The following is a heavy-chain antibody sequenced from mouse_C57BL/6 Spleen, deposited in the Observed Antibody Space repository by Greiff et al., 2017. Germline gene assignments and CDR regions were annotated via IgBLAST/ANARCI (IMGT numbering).Heavy chain of an antibody. Sequence: VKLMESGPELVKPGASVKISCKASGYAFSSSWMNWVKQRPGKGLEWIGRVYPGDGDTNYNGKFKGKATLTADKSSSTAYMQLSSLTSEDSAVYFCARFFYSNDYAMDYWGQGTSVTVSS. CDR1: GYAFSSSW. J-gene: IGHJ4*01. CDR2: VYPGDGDT. CDR3: ARFFYSNDYAMDY. V-gene: IGHV1-82*01. D-gene: IGHD2-5*01.